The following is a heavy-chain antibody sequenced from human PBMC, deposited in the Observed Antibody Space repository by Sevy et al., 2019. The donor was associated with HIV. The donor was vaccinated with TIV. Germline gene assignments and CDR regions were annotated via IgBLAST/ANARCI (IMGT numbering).Heavy chain of an antibody. CDR2: IWYNGSNK. V-gene: IGHV3-33*01. CDR1: GFTFSSYG. J-gene: IGHJ1*01. Sequence: GGSLRLSCAASGFTFSSYGMHWVRQAPGKGLEWVAVIWYNGSNKYYANSVKGRFTISSENSKNTRYLQMNSLRAEDTAVDYCARGSPRAAAGSAEDFQHWGQGTLVTVSS. D-gene: IGHD6-13*01. CDR3: ARGSPRAAAGSAEDFQH.